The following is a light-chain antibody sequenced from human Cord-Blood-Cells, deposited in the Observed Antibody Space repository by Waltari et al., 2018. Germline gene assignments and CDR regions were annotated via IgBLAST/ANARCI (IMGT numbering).Light chain of an antibody. Sequence: QSALTQPASVSGSPGQSITISCTGTSSDVGGYHYVSWYQQHPGKAPKLMIYDVSKRPSGVSNRFSGSKSSNTASLTIAGLQAEDEADYYCSSYTSSSTWVFGGGTKLTVL. CDR2: DVS. CDR3: SSYTSSSTWV. J-gene: IGLJ3*02. V-gene: IGLV2-14*01. CDR1: SSDVGGYHY.